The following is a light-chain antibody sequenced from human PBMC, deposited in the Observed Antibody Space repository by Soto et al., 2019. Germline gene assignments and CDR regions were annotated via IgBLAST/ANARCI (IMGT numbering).Light chain of an antibody. CDR1: QSVSRY. J-gene: IGKJ4*01. Sequence: EIGLTQSPATLSLSPGDRATLSCRASQSVSRYLAWYQQKPGQAPRLLIHDTSTRATGVPDTFSGSGSGTEFTLTISSLEPADSAMYYCQQRFSWPPTFGGGTHVEI. V-gene: IGKV3-11*01. CDR3: QQRFSWPPT. CDR2: DTS.